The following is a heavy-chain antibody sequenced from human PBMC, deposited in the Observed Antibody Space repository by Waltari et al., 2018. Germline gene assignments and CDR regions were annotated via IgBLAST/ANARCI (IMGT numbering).Heavy chain of an antibody. CDR1: DGTFNTYS. V-gene: IGHV1-69*04. CDR3: ARGRGDGWNVNTFDV. D-gene: IGHD1-1*01. Sequence: QVQLVQSGAVMKKPGSSVKVSCKASDGTFNTYSFSGVRQAPGQGLEWLGRIGPDIGNTNFIQKLGGRFSISVDKSTTTAYMQLNRLRIEDTAMYFCARGRGDGWNVNTFDVWGQGTMVMVSA. CDR2: IGPDIGNT. J-gene: IGHJ3*01.